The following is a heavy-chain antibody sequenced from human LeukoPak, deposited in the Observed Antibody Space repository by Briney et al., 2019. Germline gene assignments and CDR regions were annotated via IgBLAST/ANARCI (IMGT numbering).Heavy chain of an antibody. Sequence: GGSLRLSCAASGFTFSSYAMSWVRQAPGKGLEWVSAISGSGGSTYYADSVKGRFTISRDNSKNTLYLQMNSLRAEDTAVYYCAKVSMVRGDGGNIDYWGQGTLVTVSS. J-gene: IGHJ4*02. CDR3: AKVSMVRGDGGNIDY. CDR1: GFTFSSYA. V-gene: IGHV3-23*01. CDR2: ISGSGGST. D-gene: IGHD3-10*01.